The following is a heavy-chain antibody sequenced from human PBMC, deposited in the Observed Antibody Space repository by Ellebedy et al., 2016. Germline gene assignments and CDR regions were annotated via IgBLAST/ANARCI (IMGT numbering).Heavy chain of an antibody. CDR1: GFIFSNYA. CDR3: ARSPYDSWFH. J-gene: IGHJ4*02. D-gene: IGHD3-10*01. CDR2: ISYDGTNE. V-gene: IGHV3-30*14. Sequence: GESLKISCAVSGFIFSNYAMHWVRQAPGKGLEWVAVISYDGTNEYYADSVKGRFTISRDNSKNTVYLQMNSLRVEDTAMYYCARSPYDSWFHWGQGTLVTVSS.